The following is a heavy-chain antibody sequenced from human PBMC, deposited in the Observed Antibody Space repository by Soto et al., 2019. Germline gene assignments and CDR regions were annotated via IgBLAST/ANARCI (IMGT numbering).Heavy chain of an antibody. CDR3: ARIGNYYDSSGYLSAFDI. V-gene: IGHV2-70*01. CDR1: GFSLSTSGMC. CDR2: IDWDDDK. Sequence: GPTLVNPTQTLTLTCTFSGFSLSTSGMCVSWIRQPPGKALEWLALIDWDDDKYYSTSLKTRLTISKDTSKNQVVLTMTNMDPVDTATYYCARIGNYYDSSGYLSAFDIWGQGTMVTVSS. J-gene: IGHJ3*02. D-gene: IGHD3-22*01.